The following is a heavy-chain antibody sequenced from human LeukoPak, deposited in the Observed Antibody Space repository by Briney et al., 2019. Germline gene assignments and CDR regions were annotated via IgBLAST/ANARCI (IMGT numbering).Heavy chain of an antibody. Sequence: ASVKVSCKASGDAFSGYWIHWVRQAPGQGLEWMGWINPSSGATDYEQKFQGRVTMTRDTSISTAYMELSRLRSDDTAVYYCARDWYGMDVWGQGTTVNVSS. CDR2: INPSSGAT. CDR1: GDAFSGYW. CDR3: ARDWYGMDV. V-gene: IGHV1-2*02. J-gene: IGHJ6*02.